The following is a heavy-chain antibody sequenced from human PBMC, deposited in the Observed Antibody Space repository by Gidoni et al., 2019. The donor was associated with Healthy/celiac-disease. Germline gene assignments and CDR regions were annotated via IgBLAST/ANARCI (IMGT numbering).Heavy chain of an antibody. V-gene: IGHV1-69*02. CDR1: GGTFSRYP. J-gene: IGHJ4*02. D-gene: IGHD6-19*01. CDR3: ARGLGFPLDY. Sequence: QVQLVQSGAAVKKPGSSVKVSCKASGGTFSRYPLRWVRQAPGQGLECLVRIIPILGIANDAQKFQGRVTITADKSTSTAYMELSSLRSEDTAVYYCARGLGFPLDYWGQGTLVTVSS. CDR2: IIPILGIA.